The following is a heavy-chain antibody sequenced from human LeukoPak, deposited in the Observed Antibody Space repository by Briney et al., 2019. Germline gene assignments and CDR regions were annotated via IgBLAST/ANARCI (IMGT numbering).Heavy chain of an antibody. Sequence: SETLSLTCTVSGGSISPYYWSWIRQPPGKGLEWIGYIYYSGSTNYNPSLKSRVTISVDTSKNQFSLKLSSVTAADTAVYYCARALQGRGFGGVICSWGQGTLVTVSS. CDR3: ARALQGRGFGGVICS. D-gene: IGHD3-16*01. J-gene: IGHJ5*02. CDR1: GGSISPYY. CDR2: IYYSGST. V-gene: IGHV4-59*12.